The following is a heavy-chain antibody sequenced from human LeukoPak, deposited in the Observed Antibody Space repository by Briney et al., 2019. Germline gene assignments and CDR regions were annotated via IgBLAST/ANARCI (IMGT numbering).Heavy chain of an antibody. V-gene: IGHV4-59*01. J-gene: IGHJ4*02. CDR1: GGSISSYY. D-gene: IGHD4-11*01. Sequence: SETLSLTCTLSGGSISSYYWSWIRQPPGKGLEWIGYIYYSGSTNYNPSLKSRVTISVDTSKNQFSLKLSSVTAADTAVYYCAREGTVTTFGGFDYWGQGTLVTVSS. CDR2: IYYSGST. CDR3: AREGTVTTFGGFDY.